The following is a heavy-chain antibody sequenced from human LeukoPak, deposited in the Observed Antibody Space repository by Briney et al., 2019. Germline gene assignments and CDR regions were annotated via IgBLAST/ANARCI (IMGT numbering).Heavy chain of an antibody. CDR1: GFTVSSNY. V-gene: IGHV3-53*01. D-gene: IGHD5-18*01. Sequence: GGSLRLSCAASGFTVSSNYMSWVRQAPGKGLEWVSVIYSGGSTYYADSVKGRFTISRDNSKTTLYLKMNSLRAEDTGVYYCARAGSGYSYGYIYYYGMDVWGQGTTVTVSS. CDR2: IYSGGST. J-gene: IGHJ6*02. CDR3: ARAGSGYSYGYIYYYGMDV.